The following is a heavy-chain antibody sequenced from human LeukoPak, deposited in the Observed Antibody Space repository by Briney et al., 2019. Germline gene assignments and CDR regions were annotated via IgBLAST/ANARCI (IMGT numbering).Heavy chain of an antibody. J-gene: IGHJ3*02. CDR1: GGSIGDSISPYY. CDR3: ARASINPERRAFDM. CDR2: IVYTGTT. D-gene: IGHD5-12*01. Sequence: SETLSLTCTVSGGSIGDSISPYYYNWIRLTPGKGLEWIGYIVYTGTTHYNPSLGSRVTMSIDTSKNHFSLNLSSVTAADTAIYYCARASINPERRAFDMWSQGSLVTVSA. V-gene: IGHV4-61*03.